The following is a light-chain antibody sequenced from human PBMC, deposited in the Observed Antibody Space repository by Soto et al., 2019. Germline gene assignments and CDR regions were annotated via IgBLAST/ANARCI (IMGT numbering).Light chain of an antibody. V-gene: IGKV3-15*01. Sequence: EIMMTQSPATLSVSPGERATLSCRASQSVGSNLAWYQQRPGQAPRLLIYAASSRATGIPARFSGSGSGTEFPLSISSLQSEDFAVYYCQQYNKWPLFTFGPGTRVDVK. CDR1: QSVGSN. CDR2: AAS. J-gene: IGKJ3*01. CDR3: QQYNKWPLFT.